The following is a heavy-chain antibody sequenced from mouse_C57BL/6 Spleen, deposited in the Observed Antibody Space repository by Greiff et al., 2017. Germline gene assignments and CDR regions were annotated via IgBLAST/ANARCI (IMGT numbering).Heavy chain of an antibody. D-gene: IGHD2-5*01. Sequence: EVQLMESGEGLVKPGGSLKLSCAVSGFTFSSYAMSWVRQTPEKRLEWVAYISSGGDYIYYADTVKGRFTISRDNARNTLYLQMSSRKSEDTAMYYCTRESYSNRYFDVWGTGTTVTVSS. CDR1: GFTFSSYA. CDR3: TRESYSNRYFDV. CDR2: ISSGGDYI. J-gene: IGHJ1*03. V-gene: IGHV5-9-1*02.